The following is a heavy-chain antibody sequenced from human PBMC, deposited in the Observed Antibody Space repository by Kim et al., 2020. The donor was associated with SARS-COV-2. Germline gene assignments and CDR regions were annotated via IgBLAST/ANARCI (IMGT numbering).Heavy chain of an antibody. J-gene: IGHJ4*02. Sequence: GESLKISCKGSGYNFTTHWIGWVRQTSGKGLEWMGIIYPGDSDTRYNPSFQGPATISADRSTTTAYLQWGSLKASDTALYSCARLRRPNVLRYFDWIDFWGQGTLVTVSS. V-gene: IGHV5-51*01. CDR3: ARLRRPNVLRYFDWIDF. D-gene: IGHD3-9*01. CDR1: GYNFTTHW. CDR2: IYPGDSDT.